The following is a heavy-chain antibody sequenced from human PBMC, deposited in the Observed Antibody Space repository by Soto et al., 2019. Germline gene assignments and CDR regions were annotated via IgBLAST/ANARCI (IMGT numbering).Heavy chain of an antibody. Sequence: GGSLRLSCAASGFTFSNAWMSWVRQAPGKGLEWVGRIKSKTDGGTTDYAAPVKGRFTISRDDSKNTLYLQMNSLKTEDTAVYYCTTDTHPYGDYVLRDYYYMDVWGKGTTVTVSS. CDR2: IKSKTDGGTT. V-gene: IGHV3-15*01. CDR1: GFTFSNAW. D-gene: IGHD4-17*01. CDR3: TTDTHPYGDYVLRDYYYMDV. J-gene: IGHJ6*03.